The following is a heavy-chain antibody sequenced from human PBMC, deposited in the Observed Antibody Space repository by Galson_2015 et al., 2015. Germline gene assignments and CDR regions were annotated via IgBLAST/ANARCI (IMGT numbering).Heavy chain of an antibody. J-gene: IGHJ4*02. D-gene: IGHD3-10*01. CDR1: GYTFTNYF. Sequence: SVKVSCKASGYTFTNYFIHWVRQAPGQGLEWVGAINPSGAATFYAQTLQGRVTMTRDTPTSTVYVELSSLGSEDTAVYYCARELGGTYYFDYWGLGTLVTVSS. V-gene: IGHV1-46*04. CDR3: ARELGGTYYFDY. CDR2: INPSGAAT.